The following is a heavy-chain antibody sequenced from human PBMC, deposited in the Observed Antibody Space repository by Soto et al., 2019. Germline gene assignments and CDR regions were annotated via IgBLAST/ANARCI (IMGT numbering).Heavy chain of an antibody. D-gene: IGHD6-19*01. J-gene: IGHJ4*01. CDR3: ARDPSPYTSGWYGVDF. CDR2: ISYDGTNK. CDR1: GFMFSAYA. V-gene: IGHV3-30*04. Sequence: QVQLVESGGGVVQPGRSLRLSCAASGFMFSAYAMLWVRQAPGKGLEWVAAISYDGTNKYYADSVKGRFTISRDNSKNTLFLQMDSLRADDTAVYYCARDPSPYTSGWYGVDFWGHGTLVTVSS.